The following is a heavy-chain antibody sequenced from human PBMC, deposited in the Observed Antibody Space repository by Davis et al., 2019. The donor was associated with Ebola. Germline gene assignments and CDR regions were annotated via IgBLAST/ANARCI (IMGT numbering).Heavy chain of an antibody. CDR2: INPNSGGT. J-gene: IGHJ4*02. CDR1: GYTFNNYG. V-gene: IGHV1-2*06. Sequence: ASVKVSCKASGYTFNNYGISWVRQAPGQGLEWMGRINPNSGGTNYAQKFQGRVTMTRDTSISTVYMELSSLRSEDTAVYYCASYDYGDHDYWGQGTLVTVSS. CDR3: ASYDYGDHDY. D-gene: IGHD4-17*01.